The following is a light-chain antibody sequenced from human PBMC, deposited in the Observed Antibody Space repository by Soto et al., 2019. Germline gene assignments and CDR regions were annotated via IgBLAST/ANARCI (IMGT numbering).Light chain of an antibody. Sequence: EIVLTQFPGTLSSSPGERATLSCRASQIVTSNYLAWYQQKGGQAPRLLIWGASIRATDLPDRFSGGGSGTDFTLTISRLEPEDFAVYYCQHRSNWPLTFGQGTKVDI. J-gene: IGKJ1*01. CDR2: GAS. V-gene: IGKV3D-20*02. CDR3: QHRSNWPLT. CDR1: QIVTSNY.